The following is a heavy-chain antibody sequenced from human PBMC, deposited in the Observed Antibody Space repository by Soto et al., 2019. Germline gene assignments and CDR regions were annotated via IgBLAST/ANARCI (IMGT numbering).Heavy chain of an antibody. D-gene: IGHD3-10*01. Sequence: QVQLVESGGGVVQPGRSLRLSCAASGFTFTGFAMYWVRQAPGKGLEGVAVTSFDGSNEYYADVVEGRFTISRDNSKNTLYLQMNSLRPEDTAVYYCARVTGFYGSGEIDYWGQGTLVTVSS. J-gene: IGHJ4*02. CDR1: GFTFTGFA. CDR3: ARVTGFYGSGEIDY. CDR2: TSFDGSNE. V-gene: IGHV3-30-3*01.